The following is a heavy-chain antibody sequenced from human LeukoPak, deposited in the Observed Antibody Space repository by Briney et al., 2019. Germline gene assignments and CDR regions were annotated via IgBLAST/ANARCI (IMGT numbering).Heavy chain of an antibody. J-gene: IGHJ4*02. CDR2: ISYSGIT. V-gene: IGHV4-59*01. Sequence: SETLSLTCTVSGVSFSSYYWSWIRQPPGKGLEWIGYISYSGITSYNPSLKSRVTISIDTSKNQFSLKLDSVTAADTAVYYCTTYGVAVVWGQGTLVTVSS. CDR3: TTYGVAVV. CDR1: GVSFSSYY. D-gene: IGHD6-19*01.